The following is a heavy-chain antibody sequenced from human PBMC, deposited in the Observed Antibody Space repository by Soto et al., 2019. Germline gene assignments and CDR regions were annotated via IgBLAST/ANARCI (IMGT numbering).Heavy chain of an antibody. CDR1: GFTFSSYG. V-gene: IGHV3-33*01. J-gene: IGHJ6*02. Sequence: GGSLRLSCAASGFTFSSYGMHWVRQAPGKGLEWVAVIWYDGSNKYYADSVKGRFTISRDNSKNTLYLQMNSLRAEDTAVYYCARDVRVGSGNPRSTRPRLYYYYGMDVWGQGTTVTVSS. CDR2: IWYDGSNK. D-gene: IGHD2-2*01. CDR3: ARDVRVGSGNPRSTRPRLYYYYGMDV.